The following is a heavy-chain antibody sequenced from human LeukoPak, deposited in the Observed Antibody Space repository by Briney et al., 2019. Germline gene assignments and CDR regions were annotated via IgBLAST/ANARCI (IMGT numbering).Heavy chain of an antibody. CDR2: ISAYNGNT. CDR3: AKGESPYYYDSSGYSDYFDY. CDR1: GYTFTSYG. D-gene: IGHD3-22*01. Sequence: ASVKVSCKASGYTFTSYGISWVRQVPGQGLEWMGWISAYNGNTNYAQKLQGRVTMTTDTSTSTAYMELRSLRSDDTAVYYCAKGESPYYYDSSGYSDYFDYWGQGTLVTVSS. V-gene: IGHV1-18*04. J-gene: IGHJ4*02.